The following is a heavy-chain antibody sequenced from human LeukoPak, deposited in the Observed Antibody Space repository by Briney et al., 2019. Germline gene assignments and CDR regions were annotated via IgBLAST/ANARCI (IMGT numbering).Heavy chain of an antibody. J-gene: IGHJ4*02. CDR2: ITSRSSDI. D-gene: IGHD3-16*02. V-gene: IGHV3-21*01. CDR1: GFTFSSYS. CDR3: ASTYDYVWGSFRTGYFDY. Sequence: KPGGSLRLSCVASGFTFSSYSMNWVRQAPGKGLEWVSYITSRSSDIYYADSVKGRFTISRDNAKTSLYLQMNSLRAEDTAVYYCASTYDYVWGSFRTGYFDYWGQGTLVTVSS.